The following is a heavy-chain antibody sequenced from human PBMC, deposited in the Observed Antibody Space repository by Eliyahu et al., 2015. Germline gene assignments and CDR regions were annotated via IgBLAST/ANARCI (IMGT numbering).Heavy chain of an antibody. CDR3: ARLXPLYCSSTSCQSDY. J-gene: IGHJ4*02. D-gene: IGHD2-2*01. V-gene: IGHV1-18*01. Sequence: QVQLVQSGAEVKKPGASGKVSCKASGYTFTSXGISWVRQAPGQGLEWMGWISAYNGNTNYAQKLQGRVTMTTDTSTSTAYMELRSLRSDDTAVYYCARLXPLYCSSTSCQSDYWGQGTLVTVSS. CDR1: GYTFTSXG. CDR2: ISAYNGNT.